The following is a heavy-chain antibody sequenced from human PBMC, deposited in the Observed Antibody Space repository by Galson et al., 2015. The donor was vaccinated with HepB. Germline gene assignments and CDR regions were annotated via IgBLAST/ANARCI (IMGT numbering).Heavy chain of an antibody. D-gene: IGHD2-15*01. Sequence: VKVSCKASGGSFSNHSISWVRQAPGHGLEWMGGIIPIFDTVDYAQKFRGRVTMTADESTSTTYMELTSLRSEDTAVYYCARDRYCRGGSCFGDAFDIWGQGTMVTVSS. CDR2: IIPIFDTV. V-gene: IGHV1-69*13. CDR3: ARDRYCRGGSCFGDAFDI. CDR1: GGSFSNHS. J-gene: IGHJ3*02.